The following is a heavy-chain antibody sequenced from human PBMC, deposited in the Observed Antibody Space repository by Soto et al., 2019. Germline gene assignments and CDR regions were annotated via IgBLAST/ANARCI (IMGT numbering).Heavy chain of an antibody. CDR2: IYYSGST. CDR1: GGSISSSSYY. Sequence: KASETLSLTCTVSGGSISSSSYYWGWIRQPPGKGLEWIGSIYYSGSTYYNPSLKSRVTISVDTSKNQFSLKLSSVTAADTAVYYCARHKRGKYGGRPNPIPNWFDPWGQGTLVTVSS. D-gene: IGHD4-17*01. V-gene: IGHV4-39*01. J-gene: IGHJ5*02. CDR3: ARHKRGKYGGRPNPIPNWFDP.